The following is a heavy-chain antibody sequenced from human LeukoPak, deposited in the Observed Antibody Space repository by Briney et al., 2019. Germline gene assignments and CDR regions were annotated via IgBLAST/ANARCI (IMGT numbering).Heavy chain of an antibody. CDR2: IIPIFGTA. Sequence: GASVKVSCKASGGTFSSYAISWVRQAPGQGLEWMGGIIPIFGTANYAQKFQGRVTITTDESTSTAYMELSSLRSEDTAVYYCARSASLDTAMVWSPQKNYYYYYMDVWGKGTTVTVSS. CDR3: ARSASLDTAMVWSPQKNYYYYYMDV. V-gene: IGHV1-69*05. CDR1: GGTFSSYA. J-gene: IGHJ6*03. D-gene: IGHD5-18*01.